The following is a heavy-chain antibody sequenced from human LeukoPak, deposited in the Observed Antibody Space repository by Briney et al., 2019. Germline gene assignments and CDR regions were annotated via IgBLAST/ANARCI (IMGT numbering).Heavy chain of an antibody. J-gene: IGHJ5*02. CDR3: AREGCSGGSCYHNWFDP. Sequence: PGGSLRLSCAASGFTFSSYWMSCVRQAPGEGLEWVANINQDGSEKYYVDSVKGRFTNSRDNAKNSLYLQMNSLRAEDTAVYYCAREGCSGGSCYHNWFDPWGQGTLVTVSS. CDR1: GFTFSSYW. CDR2: INQDGSEK. D-gene: IGHD2-15*01. V-gene: IGHV3-7*01.